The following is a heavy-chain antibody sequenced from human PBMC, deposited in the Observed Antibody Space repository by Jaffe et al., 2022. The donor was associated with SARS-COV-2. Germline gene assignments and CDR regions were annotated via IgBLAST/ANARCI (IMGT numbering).Heavy chain of an antibody. Sequence: EVQLVESGGGLVQPGGSLKLSCAASGFTFSGSAMHWVRQASGKGLEWVGRIRSKANSYATAYAASVKGRFTISRDDSKNTAYLQMNSLKTEDTAVYYCTRQGVDTAMVTTNYYGMDVWGQGTTVTVSS. CDR1: GFTFSGSA. CDR2: IRSKANSYAT. J-gene: IGHJ6*02. D-gene: IGHD5-18*01. V-gene: IGHV3-73*01. CDR3: TRQGVDTAMVTTNYYGMDV.